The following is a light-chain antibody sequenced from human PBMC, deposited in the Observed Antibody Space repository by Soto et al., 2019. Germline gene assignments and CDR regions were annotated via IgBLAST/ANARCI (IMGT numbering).Light chain of an antibody. CDR2: VAS. Sequence: TQFPATLSSSPGGGATLSCRAAQDVTTNFAWYQLKRGQPPTLLIYVASQRAAGIPARFVGSGAGTHFTLTINSLEPEDSAFYYCHHYGRSLWTFGQGTKVDIK. CDR1: QDVTTN. J-gene: IGKJ1*01. V-gene: IGKV3D-11*03. CDR3: HHYGRSLWT.